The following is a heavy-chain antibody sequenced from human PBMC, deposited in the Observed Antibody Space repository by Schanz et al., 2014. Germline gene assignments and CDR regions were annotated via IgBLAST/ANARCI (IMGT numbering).Heavy chain of an antibody. D-gene: IGHD6-13*01. Sequence: QVQLVQSGSELKKPGASVKVSCKASGYTFTSFAMNWVRQAPGQGLERMGWINTNNGDPTYAQGFTGRFVFSLDTSVSTAYLQISSLKAEDTAVYYCATDHIAAAGSQYFYYYGMGVWGQGTTVTVSS. V-gene: IGHV7-4-1*02. J-gene: IGHJ6*02. CDR2: INTNNGDP. CDR3: ATDHIAAAGSQYFYYYGMGV. CDR1: GYTFTSFA.